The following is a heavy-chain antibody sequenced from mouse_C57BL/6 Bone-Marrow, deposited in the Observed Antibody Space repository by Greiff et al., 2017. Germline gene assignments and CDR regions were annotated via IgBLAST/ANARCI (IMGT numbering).Heavy chain of an antibody. CDR1: GYTFTNYW. V-gene: IGHV1-63*01. J-gene: IGHJ3*01. D-gene: IGHD1-1*01. Sequence: QVQLQQSGAELVRPGTSVTMSCKASGYTFTNYWIGWAKQRPGHGLEWIGDIYPGGGYTNYNEKFKGKATLTADKSSSTAYMQFSSLTSEDSAIYYCARGDYYGNRFAYWGQGTLVTVSA. CDR2: IYPGGGYT. CDR3: ARGDYYGNRFAY.